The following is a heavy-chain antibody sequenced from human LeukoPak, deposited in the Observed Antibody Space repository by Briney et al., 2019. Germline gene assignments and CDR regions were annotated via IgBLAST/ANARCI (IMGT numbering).Heavy chain of an antibody. Sequence: PSETLSLTCTVSGGSISSSSYYWGWIRQPPGKGLEWIGSIYYSGSTYYNPSLKSRVTISVDTSKNQCSLKLRSVTAADTAVYYCARGYLKSGYYGVGDYWGQGTLVTVSS. CDR2: IYYSGST. J-gene: IGHJ4*02. CDR3: ARGYLKSGYYGVGDY. D-gene: IGHD3-3*01. CDR1: GGSISSSSYY. V-gene: IGHV4-39*07.